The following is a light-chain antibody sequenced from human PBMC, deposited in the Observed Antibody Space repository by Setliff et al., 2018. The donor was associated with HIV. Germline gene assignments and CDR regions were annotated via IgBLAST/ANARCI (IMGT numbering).Light chain of an antibody. Sequence: QSVLTQPASVSGSPGQSITISCTGTSSDVGGYSYVSWYQQHPGKAPKLLIYEVRNRPSGVSNRFSGSKSGNTASLTISGLQAEDEADYYCSSYAITNTLPFGTGTKV. CDR1: SSDVGGYSY. J-gene: IGLJ1*01. CDR3: SSYAITNTLP. V-gene: IGLV2-14*01. CDR2: EVR.